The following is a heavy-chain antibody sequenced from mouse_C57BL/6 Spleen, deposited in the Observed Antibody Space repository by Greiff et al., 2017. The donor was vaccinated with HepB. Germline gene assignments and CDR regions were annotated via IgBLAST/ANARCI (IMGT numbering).Heavy chain of an antibody. D-gene: IGHD1-3*01. V-gene: IGHV1-50*01. Sequence: PGASFPLSCKAPASPSTSYCLPLVKQRPGQVLPWPREIDPSDSYTNYNQKFKGKATLTVDTSSSTAYMQLSSLTSEDSAVYYCARKKYYFDYWGQGTTLTVSS. J-gene: IGHJ2*01. CDR1: ASPSTSYC. CDR2: IDPSDSYT. CDR3: ARKKYYFDY.